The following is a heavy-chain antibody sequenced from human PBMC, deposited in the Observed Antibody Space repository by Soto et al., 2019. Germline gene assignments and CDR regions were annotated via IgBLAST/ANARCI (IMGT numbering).Heavy chain of an antibody. Sequence: GGSLRLSCAASGFIFENFGMSWVRQAPGKGLEWISSISGSGFKKYYADSLKVRFTISRDKSKSTVYLELNNLSAEDTAVYHCAKNQGVELVPLATVDWFDPWGQGSVVTVSS. CDR1: GFIFENFG. V-gene: IGHV3-23*01. CDR3: AKNQGVELVPLATVDWFDP. J-gene: IGHJ5*02. D-gene: IGHD1-26*01. CDR2: ISGSGFKK.